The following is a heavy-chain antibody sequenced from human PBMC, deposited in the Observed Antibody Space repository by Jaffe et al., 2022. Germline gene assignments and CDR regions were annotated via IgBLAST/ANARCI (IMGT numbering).Heavy chain of an antibody. Sequence: EVQLVESGGGLVQPGRSLRLSCTASGFTFGDYAMSWVRQAPGKGLEWVGFIRSKAYGGTTEYAASVKGRFTISRDDSKSIAYLQMNSLKTEDTAVYYCTRDYYDSSGYCFFWGQGTLVTVSS. CDR1: GFTFGDYA. V-gene: IGHV3-49*04. CDR2: IRSKAYGGTT. J-gene: IGHJ4*02. CDR3: TRDYYDSSGYCFF. D-gene: IGHD3-22*01.